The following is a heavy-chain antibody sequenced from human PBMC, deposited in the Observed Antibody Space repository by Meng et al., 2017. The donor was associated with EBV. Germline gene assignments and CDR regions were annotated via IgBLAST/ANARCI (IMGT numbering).Heavy chain of an antibody. D-gene: IGHD3-10*01. CDR2: FLPRLGAP. CDR3: ASESGRGYTPDY. V-gene: IGHV1-69*01. CDR1: GGPFRYYA. Sequence: QVHLVQSAAEVKKPGSSVKVPCKTSGGPFRYYAISWVRQAPGQGLEWLGGFLPRLGAPNYAQKFHGRVKITADESTSTHYMDLSSLRSEDTAIYYCASESGRGYTPDYWGQGTLVTVSS. J-gene: IGHJ4*02.